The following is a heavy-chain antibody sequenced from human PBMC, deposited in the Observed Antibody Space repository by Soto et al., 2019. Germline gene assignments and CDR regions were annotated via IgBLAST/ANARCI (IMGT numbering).Heavy chain of an antibody. D-gene: IGHD6-13*01. CDR2: INHSGST. Sequence: QVQLQQWGAGLLKPSETLSLTCAVYGGSFSGYYWSWIRQPPGKGLEWIGEINHSGSTNYNPSHKSRVTISVDTSKNQFSLKLSSVTAAVTAVYYCARVKGLAAADAFDIWGQGTMVTVSS. J-gene: IGHJ3*02. CDR1: GGSFSGYY. CDR3: ARVKGLAAADAFDI. V-gene: IGHV4-34*01.